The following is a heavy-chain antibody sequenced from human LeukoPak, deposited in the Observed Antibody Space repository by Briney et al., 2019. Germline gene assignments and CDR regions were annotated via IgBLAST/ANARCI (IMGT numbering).Heavy chain of an antibody. CDR2: ISYDGSNK. CDR1: GFTFSSYA. V-gene: IGHV3-30*04. D-gene: IGHD2-15*01. J-gene: IGHJ5*02. Sequence: AGSLRLSCAASGFTFSSYAMHWVRQAPGKGLEWVAVISYDGSNKYYADSVKGRFTISRDNAKNSLYLQLNSLRAEDTAVYYCARSLVVGATYPYHWGQGTLVTVSS. CDR3: ARSLVVGATYPYH.